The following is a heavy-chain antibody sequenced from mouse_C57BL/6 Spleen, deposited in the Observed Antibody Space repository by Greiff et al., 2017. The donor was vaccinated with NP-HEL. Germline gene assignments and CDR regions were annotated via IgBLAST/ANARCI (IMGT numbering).Heavy chain of an antibody. CDR3: ARWYYGSPGC. J-gene: IGHJ2*01. Sequence: VQLQQPGAELVMPGASVKLSCKASGYTFTSYWMHWVKQRPGQGLEWIGEIDPSDSYTNYNQKFKGKSTLTVDKSSSTAYMQLSSLTSEDSAVYYCARWYYGSPGCWGKGTTLTVSS. V-gene: IGHV1-69*01. D-gene: IGHD1-1*01. CDR1: GYTFTSYW. CDR2: IDPSDSYT.